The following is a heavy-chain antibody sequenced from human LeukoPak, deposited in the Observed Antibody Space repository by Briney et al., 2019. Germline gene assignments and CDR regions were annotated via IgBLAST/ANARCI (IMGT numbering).Heavy chain of an antibody. D-gene: IGHD4-17*01. CDR1: GFTFSTYG. CDR2: IRYDGSNK. V-gene: IGHV3-30*02. CDR3: ARDPSGDYGDYSWYFDL. Sequence: PGGSLRLSCAASGFTFSTYGMHWVRQAPGKGLEWVAFIRYDGSNKYYADSVKGRFTISRDNAKNSLYLQMNSLRAEDTAVYYCARDPSGDYGDYSWYFDLWGRGTLVTVSS. J-gene: IGHJ2*01.